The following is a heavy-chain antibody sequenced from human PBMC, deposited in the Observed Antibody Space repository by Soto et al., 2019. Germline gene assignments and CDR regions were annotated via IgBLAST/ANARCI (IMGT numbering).Heavy chain of an antibody. CDR2: IDPSDSYT. CDR3: ACSIAVAAGATMGWFES. D-gene: IGHD6-19*01. V-gene: IGHV5-10-1*01. CDR1: GYSFTSYW. Sequence: GESLKISCKGSGYSFTSYWISWVRQMPGKGLEWMGRIDPSDSYTNYSPSFQGHVTISADKASSTAYLQWSSLKASDTAMYYCACSIAVAAGATMGWFESWGQGTRGTVPQ. J-gene: IGHJ5*01.